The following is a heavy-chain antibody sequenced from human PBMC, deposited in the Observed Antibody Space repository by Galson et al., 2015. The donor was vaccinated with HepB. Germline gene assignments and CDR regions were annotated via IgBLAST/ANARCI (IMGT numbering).Heavy chain of an antibody. Sequence: SLRLSCAASGFSFGSSVMGWVRQAPGKGLQWVSGIRASGDGGTYADSVKGRFTISRDNSNNILYLQMNSLRVEDMAVYYCAKEGHYYFDDWGQGTLVTVSS. CDR2: IRASGDGG. CDR3: AKEGHYYFDD. CDR1: GFSFGSSV. J-gene: IGHJ4*02. V-gene: IGHV3-23*01.